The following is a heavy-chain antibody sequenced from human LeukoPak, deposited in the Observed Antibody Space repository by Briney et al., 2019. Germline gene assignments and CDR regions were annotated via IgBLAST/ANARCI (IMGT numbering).Heavy chain of an antibody. J-gene: IGHJ3*02. CDR3: AKEMAAGGADAFDI. CDR2: IDNSGGTT. D-gene: IGHD6-13*01. Sequence: RPGGSLRLSCAASGFTVSSNYMSWVRQAPGKGLEWVSTIDNSGGTTYYADSVKGRFTISRDNSKNTLYLQMNSLRAEDTALYYCAKEMAAGGADAFDIWGQGTMVTVSS. V-gene: IGHV3-53*01. CDR1: GFTVSSNY.